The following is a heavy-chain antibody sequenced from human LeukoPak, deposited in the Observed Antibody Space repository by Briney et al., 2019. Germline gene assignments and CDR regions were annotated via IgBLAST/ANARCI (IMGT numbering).Heavy chain of an antibody. D-gene: IGHD6-13*01. CDR1: GGSFNGYY. CDR3: ARDRGSAGGFDY. V-gene: IGHV4-59*01. J-gene: IGHJ4*02. CDR2: SSYSGSP. Sequence: SETLSLTCAVYGGSFNGYYWSWIRQPPGKGLEWIAYSSYSGSPNYNPSLKNRVTISRDTSKNQLSLSLSSVAAADTAVYYCARDRGSAGGFDYWGQGTLVTVSS.